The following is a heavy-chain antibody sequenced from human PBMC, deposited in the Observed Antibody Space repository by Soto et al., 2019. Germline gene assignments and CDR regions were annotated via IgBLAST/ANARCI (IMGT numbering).Heavy chain of an antibody. CDR3: ARDTGREGYPDAAGDFDY. V-gene: IGHV1-69*01. Sequence: QVQLVQSGAEVKKPGSSVKVSCKASGGTFSSYAISWLRQAPGQGLEWMGGIIPIFGTANYAQKCQGRVTITADESTTTDYMELRSLRAEDTAVYYCARDTGREGYPDAAGDFDYWGQGTLVTVSS. CDR2: IIPIFGTA. J-gene: IGHJ4*02. D-gene: IGHD5-18*01. CDR1: GGTFSSYA.